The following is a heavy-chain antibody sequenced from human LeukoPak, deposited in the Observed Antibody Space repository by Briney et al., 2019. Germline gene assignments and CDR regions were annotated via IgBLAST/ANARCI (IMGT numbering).Heavy chain of an antibody. Sequence: GGSLRLSCAASGFTFSSHAMTWVRQAPGKGLEWVSSIDSSGDYTFYADSVKGRFTISRDNSKDTLYLQVSGLRAEDTAICYCGKEFGSSWFFWGQGTLVTVSS. CDR2: IDSSGDYT. D-gene: IGHD6-13*01. CDR3: GKEFGSSWFF. J-gene: IGHJ4*02. CDR1: GFTFSSHA. V-gene: IGHV3-23*01.